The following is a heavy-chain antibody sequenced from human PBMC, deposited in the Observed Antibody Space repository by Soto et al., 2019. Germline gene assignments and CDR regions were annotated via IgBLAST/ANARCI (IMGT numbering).Heavy chain of an antibody. V-gene: IGHV1-18*01. CDR1: GYTFTSYG. D-gene: IGHD2-15*01. CDR2: ISAYNGNT. J-gene: IGHJ4*02. Sequence: GASVKVSCKASGYTFTSYGISWVRQAPGQGLEWMGWISAYNGNTNYAQKLQGRVTMTTDTSTSTAYMELRSLRSDDTAVYYCARDRYCSGGSCFGGSKHAAYWGQGTLVTVSS. CDR3: ARDRYCSGGSCFGGSKHAAY.